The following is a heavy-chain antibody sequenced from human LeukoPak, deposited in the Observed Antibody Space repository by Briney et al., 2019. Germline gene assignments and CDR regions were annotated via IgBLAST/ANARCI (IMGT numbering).Heavy chain of an antibody. J-gene: IGHJ4*02. Sequence: GGSLRLSCAASGFTFSSSSMNWVRQAPGKGLEWVSYISSSSSTIYYADSVRGRFTISRDNAENSLYLQMNSLRDEDTAVYYYASGHVYWGQGTLVTVSS. CDR2: ISSSSSTI. CDR3: ASGHVY. CDR1: GFTFSSSS. V-gene: IGHV3-48*02.